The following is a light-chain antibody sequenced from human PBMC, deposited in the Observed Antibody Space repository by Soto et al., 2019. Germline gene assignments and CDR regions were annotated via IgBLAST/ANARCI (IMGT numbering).Light chain of an antibody. CDR3: QQTYSTPIT. J-gene: IGKJ5*01. V-gene: IGKV1-39*01. Sequence: DIQMTPSPSSLSASLGDRVTIACRASQSISNYLNCHQQRPGRAPKLLIYAASSLQSGVPSRFSGSGSGTDFTLTISSLQPEDFVTYYCQQTYSTPITFGQGTRLEIK. CDR2: AAS. CDR1: QSISNY.